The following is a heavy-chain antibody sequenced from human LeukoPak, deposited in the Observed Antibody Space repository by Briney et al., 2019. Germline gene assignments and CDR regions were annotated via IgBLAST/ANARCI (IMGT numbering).Heavy chain of an antibody. CDR3: ARGAIAARFLDP. Sequence: SETLSLTCTVSGYSISSAYYWGWIRQPPGKGLEWIGNIYHSGSTYYNSSLKSRVTISIDTSKNQFSLKLSSVTAADTAVYYCARGAIAARFLDPWGQGTLVTVSS. J-gene: IGHJ5*02. CDR1: GYSISSAYY. D-gene: IGHD6-6*01. V-gene: IGHV4-38-2*02. CDR2: IYHSGST.